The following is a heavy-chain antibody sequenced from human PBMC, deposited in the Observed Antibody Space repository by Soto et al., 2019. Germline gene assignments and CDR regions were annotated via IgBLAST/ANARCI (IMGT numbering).Heavy chain of an antibody. D-gene: IGHD2-21*02. CDR1: GYTFTSYA. CDR3: ARDEGDSNSFDY. CDR2: INAGNGNT. J-gene: IGHJ4*02. Sequence: ASVKVSCKASGYTFTSYAMHWVRQAPGQRLEWMGWINAGNGNTKYSQKFQGRVTITRDTSASTAYMELSSLRSEDTAVYYCARDEGDSNSFDYWGQGTLVTVSS. V-gene: IGHV1-3*01.